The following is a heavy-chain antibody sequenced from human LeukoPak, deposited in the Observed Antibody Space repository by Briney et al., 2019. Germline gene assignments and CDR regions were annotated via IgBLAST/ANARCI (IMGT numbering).Heavy chain of an antibody. D-gene: IGHD2-2*01. CDR2: VYYSGST. Sequence: TLSLTCTVSGASINTGTYYWTRIRQHPGKGLEWIGSVYYSGSTYYTPPLKSRLSISKDTSDNQFSLKLSPVPPADTAVYYCARGSDLSQGYLTSTTFDFSGQGAQVTVSS. V-gene: IGHV4-31*03. CDR1: GASINTGTYY. CDR3: ARGSDLSQGYLTSTTFDF. J-gene: IGHJ4*02.